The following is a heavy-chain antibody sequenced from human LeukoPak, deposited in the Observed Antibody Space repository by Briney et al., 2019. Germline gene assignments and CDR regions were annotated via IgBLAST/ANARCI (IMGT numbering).Heavy chain of an antibody. CDR3: ARDPSSVTLYFFDY. Sequence: ASVKVSCKASGYTFRGNYIHWLRQAPGQGLEWMGWIDANNGDTKSAQKFQGRVTMSRDTSISTAYMDLSSLSPDDAAVYYCARDPSSVTLYFFDYWGQGTLVAVSS. J-gene: IGHJ4*02. CDR1: GYTFRGNY. D-gene: IGHD4-11*01. V-gene: IGHV1-2*02. CDR2: IDANNGDT.